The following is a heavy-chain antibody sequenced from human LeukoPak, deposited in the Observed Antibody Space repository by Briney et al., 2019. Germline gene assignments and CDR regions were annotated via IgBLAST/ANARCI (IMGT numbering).Heavy chain of an antibody. V-gene: IGHV4-34*01. J-gene: IGHJ5*02. CDR1: GGSFSGYY. D-gene: IGHD3/OR15-3a*01. CDR3: ASLSSANFYYYDFWTAPNWFDP. CDR2: INHSGST. Sequence: PSETLSLTCAVYGGSFSGYYWSWIRQPPGKGLEWIGEINHSGSTNYNPSLNSRVTISVDKSNNQFSLKLRSGTAADTAVYYCASLSSANFYYYDFWTAPNWFDPWGQGTLVTVSS.